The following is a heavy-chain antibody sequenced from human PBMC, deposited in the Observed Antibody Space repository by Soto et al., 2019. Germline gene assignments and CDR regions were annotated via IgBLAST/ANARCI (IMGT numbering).Heavy chain of an antibody. J-gene: IGHJ4*02. CDR2: ISTSGETI. V-gene: IGHV3-48*03. Sequence: EVQLVESGGGLVQPGGSLRLSCAGSGFTFSSYEMNWVRQAPGKGLEWVSYISTSGETIYYADSVKGRLTISRDNAKNSLYLQMNSLRAEDTAVYYCVGDYYFDYWGQGTLVTVSS. CDR3: VGDYYFDY. CDR1: GFTFSSYE. D-gene: IGHD2-21*02.